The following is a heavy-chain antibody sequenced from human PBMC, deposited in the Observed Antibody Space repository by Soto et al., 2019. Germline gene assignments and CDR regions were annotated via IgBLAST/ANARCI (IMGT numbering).Heavy chain of an antibody. J-gene: IGHJ4*02. D-gene: IGHD2-8*01. CDR1: GYIFSNYW. V-gene: IGHV5-51*01. Sequence: GESLKISCQASGYIFSNYWIAWVRLMPGKGLEYMGIIYPRKSDIRYTPPFQGQVTISADESTSTAYLQWSTLKASDTAVYYCASGTNGAFFVYWGQGILVTVSS. CDR2: IYPRKSDI. CDR3: ASGTNGAFFVY.